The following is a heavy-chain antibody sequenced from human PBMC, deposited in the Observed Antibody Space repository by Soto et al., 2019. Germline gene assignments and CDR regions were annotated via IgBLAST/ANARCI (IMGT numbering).Heavy chain of an antibody. CDR1: GGSFSSYS. CDR2: IIPMFDTT. V-gene: IGHV1-69*06. CDR3: ATPLVRISPPPDAFDA. J-gene: IGHJ3*01. Sequence: QVQLVQSGPEVKKPGSSVTVSCKTSGGSFSSYSIAWVRQAPGQGLEWMGQIIPMFDTTNYAQRFQDRLTIAADRSTGTASMELSRLTSEDTAVYFCATPLVRISPPPDAFDAWGKGTLVTVTS. D-gene: IGHD1-26*01.